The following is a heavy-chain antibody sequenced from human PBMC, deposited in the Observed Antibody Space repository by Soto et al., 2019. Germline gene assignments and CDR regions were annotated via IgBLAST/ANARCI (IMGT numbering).Heavy chain of an antibody. CDR2: ISYDGSNK. D-gene: IGHD3-10*01. CDR1: GFTFSSYG. Sequence: GGSLRLSCAASGFTFSSYGMHWVRQAPGKGLEWVAVISYDGSNKYYADSVKGRFTISRDNSKNTLYLQMNSLRAEDTAVYYCANGDGSGSSSPLRYYYGMDVWGQGTTVTVSS. J-gene: IGHJ6*02. V-gene: IGHV3-30*18. CDR3: ANGDGSGSSSPLRYYYGMDV.